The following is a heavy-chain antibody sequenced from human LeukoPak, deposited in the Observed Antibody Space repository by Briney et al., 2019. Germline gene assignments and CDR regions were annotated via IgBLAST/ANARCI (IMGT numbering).Heavy chain of an antibody. J-gene: IGHJ6*02. CDR3: AREASASRTYYYGLDV. Sequence: SETLSLTCTVSSGSFSSSNYSWNWIRQLPGKGLEWIGYTYYSGSTYFNPSLKSRVAISVDTSKNQFSLKLSSVTAADTAVYYCAREASASRTYYYGLDVWGQGTTVTVSS. D-gene: IGHD2-21*01. CDR2: TYYSGST. V-gene: IGHV4-31*03. CDR1: SGSFSSSNYS.